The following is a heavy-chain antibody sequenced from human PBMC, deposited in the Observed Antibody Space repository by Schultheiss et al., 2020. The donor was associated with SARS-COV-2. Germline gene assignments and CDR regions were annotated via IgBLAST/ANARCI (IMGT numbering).Heavy chain of an antibody. J-gene: IGHJ5*02. Sequence: SQTLSLTCAVYGGSFSGYYWSWIRQPPGKGLEWIGEINHSGSTNYNPSLKSRVTISVDTSKNQFSLKLSSVTAADTAVYYCAREGLGDILTGYYLWGQGTLVTVSS. D-gene: IGHD3-9*01. CDR2: INHSGST. V-gene: IGHV4-34*01. CDR1: GGSFSGYY. CDR3: AREGLGDILTGYYL.